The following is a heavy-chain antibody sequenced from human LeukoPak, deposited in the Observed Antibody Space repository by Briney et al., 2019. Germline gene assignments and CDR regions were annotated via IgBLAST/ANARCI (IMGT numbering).Heavy chain of an antibody. CDR3: ARRGFTVTTYFDY. J-gene: IGHJ4*02. CDR2: ISSSGSTI. CDR1: GFTFSDYF. Sequence: GGSLRLSCAASGFTFSDYFMSWIRQAPGKGLEWVSYISSSGSTIYYADSVKGRFTISRDNAKNSLYLQMNSLRAEDTAVYYCARRGFTVTTYFDYWGQGTLVTVSS. D-gene: IGHD4-17*01. V-gene: IGHV3-11*01.